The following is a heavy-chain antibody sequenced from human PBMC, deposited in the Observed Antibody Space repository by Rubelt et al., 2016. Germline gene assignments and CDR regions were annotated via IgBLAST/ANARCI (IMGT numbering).Heavy chain of an antibody. D-gene: IGHD3-16*01. CDR3: ASDLGADV. CDR2: IYYSGST. CDR1: GGSISSGGYY. Sequence: QVQLQESGPGLVKPSQTLSLTCTVSGGSISSGGYYWSWIRQHPGKGLEWIGNIYYSGSTYYNPSLKSRLSISLDPFQNQFSRNLRAGTAADTAVYYCASDLGADVWGQGTTVTVSS. V-gene: IGHV4-31*03. J-gene: IGHJ6*02.